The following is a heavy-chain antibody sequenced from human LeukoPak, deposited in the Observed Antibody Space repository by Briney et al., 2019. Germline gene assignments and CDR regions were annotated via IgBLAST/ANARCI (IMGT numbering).Heavy chain of an antibody. Sequence: PSETLSLTCTVSGGSISTGDYYWSWIRQPPGEGLEWIGYIYYTGSTYYNPSLKSRVTISVDTSKNQFSLKLSSVTAADTAVYYCARGDFAYYFDYWGQGTLVTVSS. J-gene: IGHJ4*02. CDR3: ARGDFAYYFDY. CDR1: GGSISTGDYY. CDR2: IYYTGST. V-gene: IGHV4-30-4*08.